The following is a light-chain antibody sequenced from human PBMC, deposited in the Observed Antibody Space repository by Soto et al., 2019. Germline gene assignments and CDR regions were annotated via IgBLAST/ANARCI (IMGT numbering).Light chain of an antibody. CDR3: QQFGSSRGT. V-gene: IGKV3-20*01. Sequence: IVWTQSPGTLSLSPGERATLSCRASQSVDSSYLAWYHQRPGQAPRLLIYVASSRATGIPDRFSGSGSGTDFTLTISRLEPEDFEVYYCQQFGSSRGTFGQGTKVDIK. CDR2: VAS. J-gene: IGKJ1*01. CDR1: QSVDSSY.